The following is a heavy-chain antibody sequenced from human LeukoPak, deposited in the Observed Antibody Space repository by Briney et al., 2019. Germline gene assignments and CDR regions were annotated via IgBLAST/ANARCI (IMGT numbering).Heavy chain of an antibody. J-gene: IGHJ4*02. CDR2: ISSSSSTI. CDR3: ARVGTGKQWLDPTFDY. CDR1: GFTFSNYW. D-gene: IGHD6-19*01. V-gene: IGHV3-48*01. Sequence: GGSLRLSCAASGFTFSNYWMHWVRQAPGKGLEWVSYISSSSSTIYYADSVKGRFTISRDNAKNSLYLQMNSLRAEDTALYYCARVGTGKQWLDPTFDYWGQGTLVTVSS.